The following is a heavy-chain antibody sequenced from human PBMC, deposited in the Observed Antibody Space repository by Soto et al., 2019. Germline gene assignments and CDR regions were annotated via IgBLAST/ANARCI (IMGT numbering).Heavy chain of an antibody. D-gene: IGHD2-15*01. Sequence: GGSLRLSCAASGFTFSSYAMSWFRQAPGKGLEWVSAISGSGGSTYYADSVKGRFTISRDNSKNTLYLQMNSLRAEDTAVYYCARSGGNCWFDPWCKGILVTGSS. J-gene: IGHJ5*02. CDR2: ISGSGGST. CDR3: ARSGGNCWFDP. V-gene: IGHV3-23*01. CDR1: GFTFSSYA.